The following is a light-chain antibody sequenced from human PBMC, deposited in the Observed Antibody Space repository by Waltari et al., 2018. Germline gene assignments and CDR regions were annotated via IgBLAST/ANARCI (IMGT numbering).Light chain of an antibody. CDR1: GSDVGRYNY. CDR2: DVT. CDR3: CSYAGTYTVIL. V-gene: IGLV2-11*01. Sequence: QSALTQPRSVSGSLGQSVTISCTGAGSDVGRYNYVSWYQQLPGKAPKRMIYDVTTRPSGVPDRFSGSKSGNTASLTISGLQADDEADYYCCSYAGTYTVILFGGGTRLTVL. J-gene: IGLJ2*01.